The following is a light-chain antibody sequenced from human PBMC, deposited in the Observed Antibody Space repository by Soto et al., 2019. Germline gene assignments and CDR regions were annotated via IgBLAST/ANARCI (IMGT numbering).Light chain of an antibody. Sequence: EIVLTQSPPTLSLSPGERATLSCRASQSVSSYLAWYQQQPGQAPRLLIYDASNRATGIPARFSGSGSGTDFTLTISSLEPEDFAVYYCQQRSNWPPITFGQGTRLEIK. V-gene: IGKV3-11*01. CDR2: DAS. CDR3: QQRSNWPPIT. CDR1: QSVSSY. J-gene: IGKJ5*01.